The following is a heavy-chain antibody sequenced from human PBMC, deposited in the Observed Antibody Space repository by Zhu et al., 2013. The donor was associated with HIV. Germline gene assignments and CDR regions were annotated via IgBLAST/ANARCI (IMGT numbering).Heavy chain of an antibody. V-gene: IGHV1-8*01. CDR2: MNPNSGNT. Sequence: QVQLVQSGAEVKRPGASVRVSCKASGYTFSNYDINWVRQATGQGLEWMGWMNPNSGNTGYVQKFQGRVTMTRNTSISTVYMELSSLRSDDTAVYYCARERIGCSSSSCYFDSWGQGTPVTVSS. CDR1: GYTFSNYD. J-gene: IGHJ5*01. CDR3: ARERIGCSSSSCYFDS. D-gene: IGHD2-2*01.